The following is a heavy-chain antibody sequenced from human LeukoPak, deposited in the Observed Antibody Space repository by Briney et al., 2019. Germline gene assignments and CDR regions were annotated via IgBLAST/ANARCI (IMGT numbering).Heavy chain of an antibody. CDR1: GFTFNSSS. D-gene: IGHD5-24*01. Sequence: KPGGSLRLSCAASGFTFNSSSINWVRQAPGKGLEWVSYISSGSTYVYYADSVKDRFTISRDNAKNSLYLQMNNLRVEDTAVYYCAREAAVETHWGQGTLVTVSS. J-gene: IGHJ4*02. V-gene: IGHV3-21*01. CDR3: AREAAVETH. CDR2: ISSGSTYV.